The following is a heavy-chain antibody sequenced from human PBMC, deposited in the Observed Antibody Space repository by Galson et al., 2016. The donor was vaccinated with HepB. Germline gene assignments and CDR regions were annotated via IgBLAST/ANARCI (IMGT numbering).Heavy chain of an antibody. J-gene: IGHJ5*02. Sequence: SLRLSCAASGFTFSNYAMTWVRQAPGKGLEWVSAMSGSGETTYYADSVKGRFTISRDNSKNTLYLQMNSLRAEDTAVYYCAKDKGTFLVGWFDPWGQGTLVTVSS. V-gene: IGHV3-23*01. CDR2: MSGSGETT. CDR3: AKDKGTFLVGWFDP. CDR1: GFTFSNYA. D-gene: IGHD3-3*01.